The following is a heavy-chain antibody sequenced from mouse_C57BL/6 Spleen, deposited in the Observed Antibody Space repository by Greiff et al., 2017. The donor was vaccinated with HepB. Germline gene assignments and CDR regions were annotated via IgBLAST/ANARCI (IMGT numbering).Heavy chain of an antibody. CDR2: ISDGGSYT. J-gene: IGHJ2*01. Sequence: EVKLVESGGGLVKPGGSLKLSCAASGFTFSSYAMSWVRQTPEKRLEWVATISDGGSYTYYPDNVKGRFTISRDNAKNNLYLQMSHLKSEDTAMYYCASGADWEFDYWGQSTTLTVSS. CDR3: ASGADWEFDY. V-gene: IGHV5-4*03. D-gene: IGHD4-1*01. CDR1: GFTFSSYA.